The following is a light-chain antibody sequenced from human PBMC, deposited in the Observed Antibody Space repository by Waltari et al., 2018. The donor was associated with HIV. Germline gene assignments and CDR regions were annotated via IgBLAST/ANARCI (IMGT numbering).Light chain of an antibody. Sequence: LLTQSPGTLSLSPRQRATLSCRASQSFDSIHRISYLAWYQQRPGQAPRLLIFGASDRATGIPDRFSGSGSGTDFTLTISRLEPEDSGVYYCQQYGSSPRTFGQGTRVEIK. CDR1: QSFDSIHRISY. V-gene: IGKV3-20*01. CDR2: GAS. CDR3: QQYGSSPRT. J-gene: IGKJ2*01.